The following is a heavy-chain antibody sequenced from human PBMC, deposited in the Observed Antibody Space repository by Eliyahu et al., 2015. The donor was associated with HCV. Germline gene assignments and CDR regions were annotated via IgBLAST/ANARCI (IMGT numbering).Heavy chain of an antibody. CDR2: INPNSGGT. CDR3: ARDRDDYAKIQAYFDY. CDR1: GYTFTXYY. D-gene: IGHD5-24*01. V-gene: IGHV1-2*02. J-gene: IGHJ4*02. Sequence: QVQLVQSGAEVKKPGASVKVSCKASGYTFTXYYMHWVRQAPGQGLEWMGWINPNSGGTNYAQKFQGRVTMTRDTSISTAYMELSRLRSDDTAVYYCARDRDDYAKIQAYFDYWGQGTLVTVSS.